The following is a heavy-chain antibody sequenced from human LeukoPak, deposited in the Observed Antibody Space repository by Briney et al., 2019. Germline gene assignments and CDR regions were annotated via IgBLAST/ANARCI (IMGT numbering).Heavy chain of an antibody. CDR2: INPNSGGT. Sequence: ASVKVSCKASGYTFTGYYMHWVRQAPGQGLEWMGWINPNSGGTNYAQKFQGRVTMTRDTSISTAYMELSRLRSDDTAVYYCARDRVDFWSGYSSRAFDIWGQGTMVTVSS. CDR1: GYTFTGYY. J-gene: IGHJ3*02. D-gene: IGHD3-3*01. V-gene: IGHV1-2*02. CDR3: ARDRVDFWSGYSSRAFDI.